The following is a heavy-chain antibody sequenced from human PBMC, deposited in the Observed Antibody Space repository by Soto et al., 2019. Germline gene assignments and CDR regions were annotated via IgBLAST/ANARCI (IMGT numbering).Heavy chain of an antibody. D-gene: IGHD6-6*01. Sequence: QVQLQESGPGVVKPSQTLSLTCTVSGGFINSGDYYWSWIRQPPGKGLEWIAYIYYSGIIYYNPSLKSRVTMSRDTSKNQFSLKLESVTAADTAVYYCAREVGEVDYSCSSDAFDIWGQGTMVTVSS. V-gene: IGHV4-30-4*01. CDR2: IYYSGII. CDR1: GGFINSGDYY. CDR3: AREVGEVDYSCSSDAFDI. J-gene: IGHJ3*02.